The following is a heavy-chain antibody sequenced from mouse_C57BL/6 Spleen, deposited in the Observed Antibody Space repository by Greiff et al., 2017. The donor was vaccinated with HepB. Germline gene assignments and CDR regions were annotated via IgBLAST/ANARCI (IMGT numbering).Heavy chain of an antibody. CDR3: ARKRDYYGRSSAYFDV. Sequence: VKLQESGAELARPGASVKLSCKASGYTFTSYGISWVKQRTGQGLEWIGEIYPRSGNTYYNEKFKGKATLTADKSSSTAYMELRSLTSVDSAVYFCARKRDYYGRSSAYFDVWGTGTTVTVSS. CDR1: GYTFTSYG. J-gene: IGHJ1*03. V-gene: IGHV1-81*01. D-gene: IGHD1-1*01. CDR2: IYPRSGNT.